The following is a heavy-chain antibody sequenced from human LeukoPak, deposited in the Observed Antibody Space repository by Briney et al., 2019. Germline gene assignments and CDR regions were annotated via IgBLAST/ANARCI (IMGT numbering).Heavy chain of an antibody. CDR1: GGSFSGYY. CDR2: INHSGST. V-gene: IGHV4-34*01. CDR3: ARDGGYCSSTSCSAYIDY. Sequence: PSETLSLTCAVHGGSFSGYYWSWIRQPPGKGLEWIGEINHSGSTNYNPSLKSRVTISVDTSKNQFSLKLSSVTAADTAVYYCARDGGYCSSTSCSAYIDYWGQGTLVTVSS. D-gene: IGHD2-2*01. J-gene: IGHJ4*02.